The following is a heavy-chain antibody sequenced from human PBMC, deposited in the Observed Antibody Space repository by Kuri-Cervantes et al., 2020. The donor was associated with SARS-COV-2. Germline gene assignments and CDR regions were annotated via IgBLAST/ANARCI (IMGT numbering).Heavy chain of an antibody. D-gene: IGHD6-19*01. V-gene: IGHV3-7*01. CDR3: AFPISGWYGGAFDI. J-gene: IGHJ3*02. Sequence: GGSLRLSCAASGFTFSSYWMSWVRQAPGKGLEWVANIKQDGSEKYYVDSVKGRFTISRENAKNTLYLQMNSLRAEDTAVYYCAFPISGWYGGAFDIWGQGTMVTVSS. CDR2: IKQDGSEK. CDR1: GFTFSSYW.